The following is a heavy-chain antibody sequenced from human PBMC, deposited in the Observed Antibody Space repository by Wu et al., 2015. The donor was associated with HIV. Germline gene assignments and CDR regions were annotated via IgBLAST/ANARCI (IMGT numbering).Heavy chain of an antibody. Sequence: QVQLVQSGAEVKKPGSSVKVSCKASGGTFSSYAISWVRQAPGQGLEWMGRIIPIFGTANYAQKFQGRVTITADESTSTAYMELSSLRSEDTAVYYCASRGNGGSSWWENYFDYWGQGTLVTVSS. J-gene: IGHJ4*02. CDR3: ASRGNGGSSWWENYFDY. CDR1: GGTFSSYA. CDR2: IIPIFGTA. V-gene: IGHV1-69*13. D-gene: IGHD6-13*01.